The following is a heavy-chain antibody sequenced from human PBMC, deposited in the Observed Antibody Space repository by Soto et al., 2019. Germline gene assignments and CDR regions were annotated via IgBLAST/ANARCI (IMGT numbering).Heavy chain of an antibody. V-gene: IGHV3-64D*08. D-gene: IGHD6-19*01. Sequence: GGSLRLSCAASGFTFSSSPMHWVRQAPGKGLECVSAIASGGDYTYYADSVKGRFTITRDNSKNALYVQMSSLRTEDTAVYYCVRRARSAVVGTGPFDYWGQGTLVTVSS. CDR3: VRRARSAVVGTGPFDY. CDR1: GFTFSSSP. J-gene: IGHJ4*02. CDR2: IASGGDYT.